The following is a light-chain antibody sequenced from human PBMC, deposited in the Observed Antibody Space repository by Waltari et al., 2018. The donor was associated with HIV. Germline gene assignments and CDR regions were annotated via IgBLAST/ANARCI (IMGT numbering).Light chain of an antibody. V-gene: IGLV2-14*03. CDR3: SAYTTSRTVV. Sequence: QSALTQPASVSGSPGQSITISSTGTSSDVGGYNYASWYQLHPGKAPKLMVYAVTNRPSGVSNRFSGSKSGNTAFLTISGLQAEGEADDYCSAYTTSRTVVFVGGTKLTVL. CDR2: AVT. CDR1: SSDVGGYNY. J-gene: IGLJ2*01.